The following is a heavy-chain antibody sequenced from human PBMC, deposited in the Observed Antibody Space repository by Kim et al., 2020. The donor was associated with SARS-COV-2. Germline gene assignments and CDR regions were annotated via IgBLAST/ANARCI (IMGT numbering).Heavy chain of an antibody. CDR3: ARDLTPIIQLWFDAFDI. CDR2: ISSSGSTI. CDR1: GFTFSDYY. Sequence: GGSLRLSCAASGFTFSDYYMSWIRQAPGKGLEWVSYISSSGSTIYYADSVKGRFTISRDNAKNSLYLQMNSLRAEDTAVYYCARDLTPIIQLWFDAFDIWGQGTMVTVSS. J-gene: IGHJ3*02. D-gene: IGHD5-18*01. V-gene: IGHV3-11*01.